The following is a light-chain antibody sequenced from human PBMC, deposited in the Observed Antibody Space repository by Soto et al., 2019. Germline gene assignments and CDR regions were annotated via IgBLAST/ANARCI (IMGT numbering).Light chain of an antibody. CDR3: QQYYSTPPPT. Sequence: DIVMTQSPDSLAVSLGERATINCKSSQSVLYSSNNKNYLAWYQQKPGQPPKLLIYWASTRESGVPDRFSGSGSGTDFTLTISSLQAKDVAVYYCQQYYSTPPPTFGQGTKLEIK. J-gene: IGKJ2*01. CDR2: WAS. V-gene: IGKV4-1*01. CDR1: QSVLYSSNNKNY.